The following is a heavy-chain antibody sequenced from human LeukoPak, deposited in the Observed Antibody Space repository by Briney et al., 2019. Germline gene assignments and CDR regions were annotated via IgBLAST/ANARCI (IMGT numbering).Heavy chain of an antibody. CDR1: GGSFSGYY. Sequence: PSETLSLTCAVYGGSFSGYYWSWIRQPPGKGLEWIGEINHSGSTNYNPSLKSRVTISVDTSKNQFSLKLSSVTAADTAVYYCASNIAAADSWGQGTLVTVSS. CDR2: INHSGST. D-gene: IGHD6-13*01. J-gene: IGHJ5*02. CDR3: ASNIAAADS. V-gene: IGHV4-34*01.